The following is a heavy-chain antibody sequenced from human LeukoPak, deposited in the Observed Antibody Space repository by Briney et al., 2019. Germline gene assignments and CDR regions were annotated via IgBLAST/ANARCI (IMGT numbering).Heavy chain of an antibody. D-gene: IGHD3-9*01. CDR2: ISYDGSNK. Sequence: GGSLRLSCAASGFTFSSYGMHWVRQAPGKGLEWVAVISYDGSNKYYADSVKGRFTISRDNSKNTLYLQMNSLRAEDTAVYYCARTPPSNYDILTGFAVDYWGQGTLVTVSS. J-gene: IGHJ4*02. CDR3: ARTPPSNYDILTGFAVDY. V-gene: IGHV3-30*03. CDR1: GFTFSSYG.